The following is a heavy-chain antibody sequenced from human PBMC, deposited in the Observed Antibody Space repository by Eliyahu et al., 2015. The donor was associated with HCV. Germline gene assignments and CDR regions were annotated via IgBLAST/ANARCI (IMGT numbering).Heavy chain of an antibody. CDR3: AKDQRAARPAPTVFDY. Sequence: EVQLLESGGGLVQSGGSLRLSCAASGFPFSXYAMXWVRQAPGKGLGWVTGISGSGGSTFYADSVKGRFTISRDNLNNTLYLQMNSLRAEDTAVYYCAKDQRAARPAPTVFDYWGQGTLVTVSS. CDR1: GFPFSXYA. V-gene: IGHV3-23*01. D-gene: IGHD6-6*01. CDR2: ISGSGGST. J-gene: IGHJ4*02.